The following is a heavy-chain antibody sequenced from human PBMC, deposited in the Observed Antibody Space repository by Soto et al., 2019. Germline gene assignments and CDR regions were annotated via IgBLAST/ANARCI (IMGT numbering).Heavy chain of an antibody. V-gene: IGHV4-59*01. CDR3: ASYGDYVGFDY. D-gene: IGHD4-17*01. J-gene: IGHJ4*02. CDR2: IYYSGST. Sequence: SETLSLTCTVSGGSISSYYWSWIRQPPGKGLEWIGYIYYSGSTNYNPSLKSRVTISVDTSKNQFSLKLSSVTAADTAVYYCASYGDYVGFDYWGQGTLVTVSS. CDR1: GGSISSYY.